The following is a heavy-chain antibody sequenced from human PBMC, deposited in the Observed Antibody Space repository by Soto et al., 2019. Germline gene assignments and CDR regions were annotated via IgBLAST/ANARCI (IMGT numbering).Heavy chain of an antibody. V-gene: IGHV1-8*01. J-gene: IGHJ6*02. CDR2: MNPNSGNT. CDR3: ARLYYYGSGSYSYYYYYYGMDV. Sequence: QVQLVQSGAEVKKPGASVKVSCKASGYTFTSYDINWVRQATGQGLEWMGWMNPNSGNTGYAQKFQGRVTMTRNTSISTAYMELSSLRSEDTAVYYCARLYYYGSGSYSYYYYYYGMDVWGQGTTVTVSS. D-gene: IGHD3-10*01. CDR1: GYTFTSYD.